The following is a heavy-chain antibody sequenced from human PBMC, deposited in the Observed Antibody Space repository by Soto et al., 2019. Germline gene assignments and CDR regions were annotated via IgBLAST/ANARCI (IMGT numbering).Heavy chain of an antibody. J-gene: IGHJ6*03. D-gene: IGHD6-13*01. CDR1: GFTVSSNY. CDR3: ARDRNGGVSSSWDNYYYYYYMDV. CDR2: IYSGGST. V-gene: IGHV3-66*01. Sequence: GGSLRLSCAASGFTVSSNYMSWVRQAPGKGLEWVSVIYSGGSTYYPDSGEGRFPISKDNSKNTLYLQMNSLRAEDTAVDYCARDRNGGVSSSWDNYYYYYYMDVWGKGTTVTVSS.